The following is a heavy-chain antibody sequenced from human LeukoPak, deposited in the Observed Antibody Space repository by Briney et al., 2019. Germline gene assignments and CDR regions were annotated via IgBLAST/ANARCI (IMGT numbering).Heavy chain of an antibody. CDR1: GFTFSSFA. V-gene: IGHV3-23*01. J-gene: IGHJ4*02. CDR3: AKVGAWYPADY. D-gene: IGHD2-21*02. CDR2: ISNTGGK. Sequence: GGSLRLSCAASGFTFSSFAMSWVRQAPGKGLEWVSGISNTGGKYYTDSVKGRFTISGDNSQNTLYLQMDRLRAEETAVYFCAKVGAWYPADYWGQGTGVTVS.